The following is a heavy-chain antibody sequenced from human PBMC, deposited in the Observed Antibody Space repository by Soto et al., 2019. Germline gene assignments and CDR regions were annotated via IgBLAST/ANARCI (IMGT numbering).Heavy chain of an antibody. D-gene: IGHD3-22*01. CDR3: ARVGSASLMVVVIADH. J-gene: IGHJ4*02. CDR2: IRSKGYGGTT. Sequence: GGSLCLSCTTSGFTFGYYAMSWFRQAPGKGLEWVGFIRSKGYGGTTQYAASVKGRFTISRDDSESIAYLQMDSLKTEDTALYYXARVGSASLMVVVIADHWGQGTQVTVSS. V-gene: IGHV3-49*03. CDR1: GFTFGYYA.